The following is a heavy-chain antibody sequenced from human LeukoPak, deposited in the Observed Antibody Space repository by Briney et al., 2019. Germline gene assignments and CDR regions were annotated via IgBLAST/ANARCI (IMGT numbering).Heavy chain of an antibody. V-gene: IGHV1-2*02. D-gene: IGHD1-26*01. CDR2: INPSSGGT. J-gene: IGHJ3*02. CDR3: ARPIRGSYVEDAFDI. Sequence: ASVKVSCKTSGYTFSDYYLHWVRQAPGQGLEWMGWINPSSGGTNYAQKFQGRVTMTRDTSISTGYMELSRLRSDDTAVYYCARPIRGSYVEDAFDIWGQGTMVTVS. CDR1: GYTFSDYY.